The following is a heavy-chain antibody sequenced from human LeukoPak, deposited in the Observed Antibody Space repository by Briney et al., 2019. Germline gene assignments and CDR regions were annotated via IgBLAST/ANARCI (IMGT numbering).Heavy chain of an antibody. V-gene: IGHV1-2*02. J-gene: IGHJ4*02. CDR1: GYTFTGYY. D-gene: IGHD4-17*01. CDR2: INPNSGGT. Sequence: GASVKVSCKASGYTFTGYYMHWVRQAPGQGLEWMGWINPNSGGTNYARKFQGRVTMTRDTSISTAYMELSRLTSDDTAVYYCATLYGDYVTSDYWGQGTLVTVSS. CDR3: ATLYGDYVTSDY.